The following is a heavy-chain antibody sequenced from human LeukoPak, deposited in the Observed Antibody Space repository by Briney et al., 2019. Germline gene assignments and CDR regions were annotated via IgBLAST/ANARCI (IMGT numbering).Heavy chain of an antibody. Sequence: GGSLRLSCAASGFTLSSYAMSWVRQATGRGLEWVSAISGSGGSTYYADSVKGRFTISRDNSKNTLYLQMNSLRAEDTAVYYCAKDPADYYGSGSYPLDYWGQGTLVTVSS. D-gene: IGHD3-10*01. J-gene: IGHJ4*02. CDR3: AKDPADYYGSGSYPLDY. CDR1: GFTLSSYA. CDR2: ISGSGGST. V-gene: IGHV3-23*01.